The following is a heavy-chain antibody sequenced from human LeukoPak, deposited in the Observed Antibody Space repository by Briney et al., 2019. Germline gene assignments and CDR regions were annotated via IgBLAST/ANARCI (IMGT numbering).Heavy chain of an antibody. D-gene: IGHD3-22*01. J-gene: IGHJ5*02. V-gene: IGHV1-18*01. CDR3: ARVSRLAYYDSSGRLRGNWFDP. CDR2: ISAYNGNT. Sequence: RRASVKVSCKASGYTFTSYGVSWVRQAPGQGLEWMGWISAYNGNTNYAQKLQGRVTMTTDTSTSTVYMELSSLRSEDTAVYYCARVSRLAYYDSSGRLRGNWFDPWGQGTLVTVSS. CDR1: GYTFTSYG.